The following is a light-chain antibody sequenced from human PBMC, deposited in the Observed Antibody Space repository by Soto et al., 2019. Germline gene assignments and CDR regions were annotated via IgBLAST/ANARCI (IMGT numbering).Light chain of an antibody. CDR2: GAS. CDR1: QSVRSSY. J-gene: IGKJ2*01. Sequence: EIVLTQSPGTLSLSPGERATLSCRASQSVRSSYLAWYQQKPGQAPRLLIYGASSRATGIPDRFSGSGSGTDFTLTIIRLEPEDFAVYYCQQYGSSPPYTFGQGTKLEIK. CDR3: QQYGSSPPYT. V-gene: IGKV3-20*01.